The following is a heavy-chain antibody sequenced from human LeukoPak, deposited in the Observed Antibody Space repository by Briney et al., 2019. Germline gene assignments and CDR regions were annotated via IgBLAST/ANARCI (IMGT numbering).Heavy chain of an antibody. CDR1: GGSISSGGYY. Sequence: SETLSLTCTVSGGSISSGGYYWSWIRQHPGKGLEWIGYIYYSGSTYYNPSLKSRVTISVDTSKNQFSLKLSSVTAADTAVYYCARGQVAGTGPYFDYWGQGTLVAVSS. J-gene: IGHJ4*02. CDR3: ARGQVAGTGPYFDY. D-gene: IGHD6-19*01. V-gene: IGHV4-31*03. CDR2: IYYSGST.